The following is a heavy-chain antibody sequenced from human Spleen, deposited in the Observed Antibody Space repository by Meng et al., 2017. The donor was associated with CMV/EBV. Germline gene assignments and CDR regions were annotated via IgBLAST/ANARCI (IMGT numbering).Heavy chain of an antibody. CDR3: ARMIAVAGTAPFDY. D-gene: IGHD6-19*01. V-gene: IGHV1-2*02. J-gene: IGHJ4*02. CDR2: IHPNSGAT. CDR1: GYTLNGHY. Sequence: SGYTLNGHYIPWVRQAPGQRLDWMGCIHPNSGATKSAQNFQGRVSMTTDTSTRTAYMELTKLRSDDTAFYYCARMIAVAGTAPFDYWGQGPLVTVSS.